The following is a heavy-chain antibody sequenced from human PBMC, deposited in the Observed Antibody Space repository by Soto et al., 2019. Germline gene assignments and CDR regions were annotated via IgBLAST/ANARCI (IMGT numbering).Heavy chain of an antibody. J-gene: IGHJ6*03. Sequence: GGSLRLSCAASGLTFSSYAMIWVRQAPGKGLEWVSAISGSGGSTYYADSVKGRFTISRDNSKNTLYLQMNSLRAEDTAVYYCAKMGSSWRFYYMDVWGKGTTVTVSS. D-gene: IGHD6-13*01. CDR3: AKMGSSWRFYYMDV. CDR2: ISGSGGST. V-gene: IGHV3-23*01. CDR1: GLTFSSYA.